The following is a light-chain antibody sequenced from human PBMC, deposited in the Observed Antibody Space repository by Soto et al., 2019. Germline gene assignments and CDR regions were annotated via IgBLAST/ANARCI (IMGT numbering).Light chain of an antibody. V-gene: IGKV3-20*01. J-gene: IGKJ1*01. CDR3: QQYGGSPRT. Sequence: EIVLTQSPGTLSLSPGERATLSCRASQSVSSSYLAWYQQKPGQAPRLLIYGASSRATGIPDRFSGSGSGTDFTLTIRRLEPEDFAVYYCQQYGGSPRTFGQGTKVDIK. CDR2: GAS. CDR1: QSVSSSY.